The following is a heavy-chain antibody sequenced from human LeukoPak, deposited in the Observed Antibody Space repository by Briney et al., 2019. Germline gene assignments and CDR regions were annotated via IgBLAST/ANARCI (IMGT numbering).Heavy chain of an antibody. V-gene: IGHV4-34*01. D-gene: IGHD1-14*01. J-gene: IGHJ4*02. CDR1: GGSFSGYN. CDR3: ARGYILRRYSAGTYYFDY. Sequence: SETLSLTCAVYGGSFSGYNWSWIRQPPGKGLEWIGEINHSGSTNYNPSLKSRVTISVDTSKNQFSLKLSSVTAADTAVYYCARGYILRRYSAGTYYFDYWGQGTLVTVSS. CDR2: INHSGST.